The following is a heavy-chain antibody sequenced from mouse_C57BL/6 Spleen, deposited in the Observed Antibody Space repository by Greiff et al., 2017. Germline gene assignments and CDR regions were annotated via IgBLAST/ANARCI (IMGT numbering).Heavy chain of an antibody. CDR3: ARRPRLSGSSLDY. J-gene: IGHJ2*01. V-gene: IGHV1-50*01. CDR2: IDPSDSYT. D-gene: IGHD1-1*01. Sequence: QVQLQQPGAELVKPGASVKLSCKASGYTFTSYWMQWVKQRPGQGLEWIGEIDPSDSYTNYNQKFKGKATLTVDTSSSTAYMQLSSLTSEDSAVYYCARRPRLSGSSLDYWGQGTTLTVSS. CDR1: GYTFTSYW.